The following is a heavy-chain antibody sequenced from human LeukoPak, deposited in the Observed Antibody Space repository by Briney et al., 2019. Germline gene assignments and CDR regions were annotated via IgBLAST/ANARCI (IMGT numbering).Heavy chain of an antibody. CDR1: GGSISSYY. V-gene: IGHV4-4*07. J-gene: IGHJ4*02. Sequence: SETLSLTCTVSGGSISSYYWSWIRQPAGKGLEWIGRIYTSGSTNYNPSLKSRVTMSVDTSKNQFSLKLSSVTAADTAVYYCARSTPLSPPRNWYYFDYWGQGTLVTVSS. CDR2: IYTSGST. D-gene: IGHD3-16*01. CDR3: ARSTPLSPPRNWYYFDY.